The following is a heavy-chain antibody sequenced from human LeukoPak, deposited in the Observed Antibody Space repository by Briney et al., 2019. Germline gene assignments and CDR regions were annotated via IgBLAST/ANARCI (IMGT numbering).Heavy chain of an antibody. J-gene: IGHJ4*02. CDR2: INHSGYT. Sequence: SSETLSLTCAVYGGSFSGYYWSWIRQPPGKGLEWIGEINHSGYTNYNPSLKSRVTMSIDTSKNQFSLILTSVTAADAGVYYCTRAVAGHPDWGQGTLVTVSS. CDR3: TRAVAGHPD. CDR1: GGSFSGYY. D-gene: IGHD6-19*01. V-gene: IGHV4-34*01.